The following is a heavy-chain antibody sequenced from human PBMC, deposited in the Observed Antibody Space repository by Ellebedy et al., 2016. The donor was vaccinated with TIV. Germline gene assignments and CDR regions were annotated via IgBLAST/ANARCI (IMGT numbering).Heavy chain of an antibody. CDR3: ASGYDYVWGSYRYGDYYFMDV. D-gene: IGHD3-16*02. CDR1: GGSININTW. J-gene: IGHJ6*03. CDR2: ISHSGST. Sequence: MPSETLSLTCDVSGGSININTWWSCVRQPPGKGLEWIGQISHSGSTVYSPSLRSRVIISVDKSRNQFSMTLSSVTAADTAVYYCASGYDYVWGSYRYGDYYFMDVWGKGTTVTVSS. V-gene: IGHV4-4*02.